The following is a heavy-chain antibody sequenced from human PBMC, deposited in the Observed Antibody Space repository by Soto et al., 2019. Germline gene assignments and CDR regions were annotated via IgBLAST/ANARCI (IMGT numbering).Heavy chain of an antibody. CDR1: GYTFTIYG. V-gene: IGHV1-3*01. CDR3: ARGSRRMIEGH. CDR2: INAGNGNT. D-gene: IGHD3-22*01. J-gene: IGHJ4*02. Sequence: ASVKVSCKASGYTFTIYGISWVLRAPGERLEWMGWINAGNGNTKYSQKFQGRVTITRDTSASTAYMELSSLRSEDTAVYYCARGSRRMIEGHWGQVTLVTVAS.